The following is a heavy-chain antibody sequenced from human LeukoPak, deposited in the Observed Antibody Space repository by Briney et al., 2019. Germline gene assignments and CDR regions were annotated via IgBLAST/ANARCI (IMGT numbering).Heavy chain of an antibody. CDR1: GYTFTGYY. Sequence: ASVKVSCKASGYTFTGYYMHWVRQAPGQGLEWMGWINPNSGGTNYAQKFQGRVTMTRDTSINTAYMELSRLRSDDTAVYYCARKPGSSPRGGAFDIWGQGTMVTVSS. D-gene: IGHD6-6*01. CDR3: ARKPGSSPRGGAFDI. CDR2: INPNSGGT. V-gene: IGHV1-2*02. J-gene: IGHJ3*02.